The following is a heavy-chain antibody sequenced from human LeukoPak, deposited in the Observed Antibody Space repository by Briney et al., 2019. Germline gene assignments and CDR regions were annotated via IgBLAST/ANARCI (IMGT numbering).Heavy chain of an antibody. V-gene: IGHV3-7*02. Sequence: GGSLRLSCAASGFTFTNYGMTWVRQAPGKGLEWVANIKQDGSEKYYVDSVKGRFTISRDNAKNSLYLQMNSLRAEDTAVYYCARKYCSSASCLIDNWGQGTLVTVSS. CDR2: IKQDGSEK. D-gene: IGHD2-2*01. CDR3: ARKYCSSASCLIDN. CDR1: GFTFTNYG. J-gene: IGHJ4*02.